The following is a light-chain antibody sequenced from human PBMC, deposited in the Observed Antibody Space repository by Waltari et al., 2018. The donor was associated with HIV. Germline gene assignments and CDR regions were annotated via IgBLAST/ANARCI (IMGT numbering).Light chain of an antibody. J-gene: IGKJ1*01. Sequence: DIRLTQSPSTLSASAGDRVAITCRAGQSVGAFLAWSQPKPGKPPKLLIFQASTLEGGVPSRFSGSVAGSDFTLTINGLQSDDFATYYCHQYASFSGTFGQGTKVEL. CDR3: HQYASFSGT. CDR1: QSVGAF. V-gene: IGKV1-5*03. CDR2: QAS.